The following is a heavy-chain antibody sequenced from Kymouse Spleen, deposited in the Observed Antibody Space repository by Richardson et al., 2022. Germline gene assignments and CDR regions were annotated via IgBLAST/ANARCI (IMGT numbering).Heavy chain of an antibody. CDR3: ARDYYGSGSYYSAFDI. CDR2: INPNSGGT. V-gene: IGHV1-2*04. CDR1: GYTFTGYY. D-gene: IGHD3-10*01. J-gene: IGHJ3*02. Sequence: QVQLVQSGAEVKKPGASVKVSCKASGYTFTGYYMHWVRQAPGQGLEWMGWINPNSGGTNYAQKFQGWVTMTRDTSISTAYMELSRLRSDDTAVYYCARDYYGSGSYYSAFDIWGQGTMVTVSS.